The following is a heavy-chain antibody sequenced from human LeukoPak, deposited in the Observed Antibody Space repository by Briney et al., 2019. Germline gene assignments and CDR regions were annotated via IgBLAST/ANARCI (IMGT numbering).Heavy chain of an antibody. CDR3: AKCNLDNCREGFDI. Sequence: GGSLRLSCAASGLTFSSYALSWVRQAPGKGLDWVSSISVDGVTYYLDSVKGRFTISRDNSKSTLYLQMHSLRAEDTALYYCAKCNLDNCREGFDIWGQGTMVTVSS. V-gene: IGHV3-23*01. J-gene: IGHJ3*02. D-gene: IGHD2/OR15-2a*01. CDR1: GLTFSSYA. CDR2: ISVDGVT.